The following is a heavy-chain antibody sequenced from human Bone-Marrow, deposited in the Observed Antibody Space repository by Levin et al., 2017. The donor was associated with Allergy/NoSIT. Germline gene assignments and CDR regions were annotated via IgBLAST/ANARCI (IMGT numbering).Heavy chain of an antibody. CDR1: GFTFSSYA. V-gene: IGHV3-30-3*01. J-gene: IGHJ4*02. Sequence: QPGGSLRLSCAASGFTFSSYAMHWVRQAPGKGLEWVAVISYDGSNKYYADSVKGRFTISRDNSKNTLYLQMNSLRAEDTAVYYCAIIAVAGTVGFDYWGQGTLVTVSS. CDR3: AIIAVAGTVGFDY. D-gene: IGHD6-19*01. CDR2: ISYDGSNK.